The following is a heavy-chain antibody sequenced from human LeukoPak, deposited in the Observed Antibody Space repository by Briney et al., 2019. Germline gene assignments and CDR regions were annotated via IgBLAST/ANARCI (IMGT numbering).Heavy chain of an antibody. CDR2: IIPIFGTA. CDR3: ARRSSSGWYPLDY. J-gene: IGHJ4*02. D-gene: IGHD6-19*01. V-gene: IGHV1-69*05. CDR1: VGTFSSYA. Sequence: SVKVSCKASVGTFSSYAISWVRQAPGQGLEWMGGIIPIFGTANYAQKFQGRVTITTDESTSTAYMELSSLRSEDTAVYYCARRSSSGWYPLDYWGQGTLVTVSS.